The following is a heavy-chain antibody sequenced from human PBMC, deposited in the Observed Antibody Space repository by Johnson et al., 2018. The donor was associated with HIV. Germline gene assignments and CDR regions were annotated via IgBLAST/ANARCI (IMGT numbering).Heavy chain of an antibody. D-gene: IGHD2-2*01. Sequence: VQLVESGGGLVKPGGSLRLSCAASGFTFSDYYMTWVRQAPGKGLEWVSGINWNGDSTGYADSVKGRFTISRDNSKNTLYLQMNNLRVEDTAVYYCARGGPCHAFDIWGQGTMVTVSS. V-gene: IGHV3-20*04. CDR1: GFTFSDYY. CDR3: ARGGPCHAFDI. J-gene: IGHJ3*02. CDR2: INWNGDST.